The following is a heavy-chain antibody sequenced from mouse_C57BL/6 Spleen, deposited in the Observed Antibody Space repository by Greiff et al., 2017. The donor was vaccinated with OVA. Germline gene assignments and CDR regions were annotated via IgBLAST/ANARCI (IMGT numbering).Heavy chain of an antibody. CDR2: IYWDDDK. CDR3: ARSRDRRTGTIDY. V-gene: IGHV8-12*01. J-gene: IGHJ2*01. Sequence: QVTLKESGPGILQSSQTLSLTCSFSGFSLSTSGMGVSWIRQPSGKGLEWLAHIYWDDDKRSNPSLKSRLTISKDTSRNQVYLKITSVDTADTATYYCARSRDRRTGTIDYWGQGTTLTVSS. D-gene: IGHD4-1*01. CDR1: GFSLSTSGMG.